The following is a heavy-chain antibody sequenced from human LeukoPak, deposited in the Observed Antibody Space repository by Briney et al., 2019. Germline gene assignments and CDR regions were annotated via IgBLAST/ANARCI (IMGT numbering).Heavy chain of an antibody. CDR3: AKKIIGWFDP. CDR1: GDSISSYY. J-gene: IGHJ5*02. CDR2: IYNSVTT. D-gene: IGHD3-16*02. Sequence: SETLSLTCTVSGDSISSYYWSWIRQPPGKGLEWIGYIYNSVTTNYNPSLKSRVTISVDTSKNQFSLKLRSVTAADTAVYFCAKKIIGWFDPWSQGTLDTVSS. V-gene: IGHV4-59*01.